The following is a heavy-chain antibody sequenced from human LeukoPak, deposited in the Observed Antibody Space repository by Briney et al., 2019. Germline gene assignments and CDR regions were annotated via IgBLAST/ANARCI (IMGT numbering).Heavy chain of an antibody. D-gene: IGHD6-19*01. J-gene: IGHJ4*02. CDR2: IYHSGST. V-gene: IGHV4-4*02. CDR3: ARDTYSSGWYVADYFDD. CDR1: GGSISSSNW. Sequence: SGTLSLTCAVSGGSISSSNWWSWVRPPPGKGLEWIGEIYHSGSTNYNPSLKSRVTISVDKSKNQFSLKLSSVTAADTAVYYCARDTYSSGWYVADYFDDWGQGTLVTVSS.